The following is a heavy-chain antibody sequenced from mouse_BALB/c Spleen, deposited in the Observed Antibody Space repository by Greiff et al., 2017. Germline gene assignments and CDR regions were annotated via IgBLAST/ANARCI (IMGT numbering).Heavy chain of an antibody. CDR3: AREGFYDYDTWFAY. CDR1: GFTFSSFG. J-gene: IGHJ3*01. Sequence: EVKLVESGGGLVQPGGSRKLSCAASGFTFSSFGMHWVRQAPEKGLEWVAYISSGSSTIYYADTVKGRFTISRDNPKNTLFLQMTSLRSEDTAMYYCAREGFYDYDTWFAYWGQGTLVTVSA. V-gene: IGHV5-17*02. D-gene: IGHD2-4*01. CDR2: ISSGSSTI.